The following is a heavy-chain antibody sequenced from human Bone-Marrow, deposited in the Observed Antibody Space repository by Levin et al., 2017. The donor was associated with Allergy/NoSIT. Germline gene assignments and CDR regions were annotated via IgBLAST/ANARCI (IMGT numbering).Heavy chain of an antibody. CDR3: ARDGRYCSGGSCYVVYFDY. V-gene: IGHV3-48*03. CDR2: ISSSGSTI. CDR1: GFTFSSYE. D-gene: IGHD2-15*01. J-gene: IGHJ4*02. Sequence: GGSLRLSCAASGFTFSSYEMNWVRQAPGKGLEWVSYISSSGSTIYYADSVKGRFTISRDNAKNSLYLQMNSLRAEDTAVYYCARDGRYCSGGSCYVVYFDYWGQGTLVTVSS.